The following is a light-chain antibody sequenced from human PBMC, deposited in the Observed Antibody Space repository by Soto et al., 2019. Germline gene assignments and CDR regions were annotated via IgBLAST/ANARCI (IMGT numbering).Light chain of an antibody. CDR3: QQYNTWPLT. CDR2: GAS. CDR1: QGVTTN. J-gene: IGKJ4*01. V-gene: IGKV3-15*01. Sequence: EVVRTQSPATLSVSPGERATLSCRASQGVTTNLAWYQQKPGQAPRLLIYGASTRATGIPARFSGSGSGTEFTLTISSLQSEDFAVYYCQQYNTWPLTFGGGTKVDIK.